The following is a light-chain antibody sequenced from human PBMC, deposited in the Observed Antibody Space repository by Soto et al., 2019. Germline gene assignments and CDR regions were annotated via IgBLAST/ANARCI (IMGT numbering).Light chain of an antibody. J-gene: IGKJ2*01. CDR3: QQYDNFLVT. CDR1: QDIRKY. Sequence: DIQMTQSPSSLSASVGDRVTITCQASQDIRKYLNWYQQKPGKAPKLLIYDASNLQTGVPSRFSGSGSGTDGTFTISSLLPEDIATYYCQQYDNFLVTFGQGTKLEIK. CDR2: DAS. V-gene: IGKV1-33*01.